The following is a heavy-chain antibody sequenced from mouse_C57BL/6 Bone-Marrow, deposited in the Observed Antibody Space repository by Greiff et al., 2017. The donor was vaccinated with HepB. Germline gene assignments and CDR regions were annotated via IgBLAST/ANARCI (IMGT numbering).Heavy chain of an antibody. CDR2: ITHSGET. V-gene: IGHV12-3*01. Sequence: VQGVESGPGLVKPSQSLFLTCSITGFPITSGYYWIWIRQSPGKPLEWMGYITHSGETFYNPSLQSPISITRETSKNQFFLQLNSVTTEDTAMYYCAGIYRLAYWGQGTLVTVSA. CDR1: GFPITSGYY. D-gene: IGHD2-1*01. J-gene: IGHJ3*01. CDR3: AGIYRLAY.